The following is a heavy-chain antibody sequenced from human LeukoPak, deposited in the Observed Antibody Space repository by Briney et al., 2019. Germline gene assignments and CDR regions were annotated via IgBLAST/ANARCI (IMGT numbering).Heavy chain of an antibody. J-gene: IGHJ4*02. CDR1: GFMFGTYA. D-gene: IGHD3-3*01. CDR3: AKDRRVRGYYFLGRGGYFDY. V-gene: IGHV3-23*01. CDR2: ITATATTS. Sequence: TGGSLRLSCAASGFMFGTYAMSWVRQAPGKGLEWVAAITATATTSYFADSVKGRFTLSRDNSRNTLYLQMSSLRADDTAIYYCAKDRRVRGYYFLGRGGYFDYWGQGSLVTVSS.